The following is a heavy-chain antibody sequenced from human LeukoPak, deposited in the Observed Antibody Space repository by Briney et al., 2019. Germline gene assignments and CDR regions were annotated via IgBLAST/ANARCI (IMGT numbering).Heavy chain of an antibody. J-gene: IGHJ5*02. CDR2: ISAYNGNT. D-gene: IGHD6-6*01. V-gene: IGHV1-18*01. CDR1: GYTFTTYG. Sequence: GASVKVSCKASGYTFTTYGINWVRQAPGQGLEWMGWISAYNGNTNYAQNLQGRVTLTTDTSASTAYMELRSLRSDDTAVYYCARDLIAARPSWFDPWGQGTLVIVSS. CDR3: ARDLIAARPSWFDP.